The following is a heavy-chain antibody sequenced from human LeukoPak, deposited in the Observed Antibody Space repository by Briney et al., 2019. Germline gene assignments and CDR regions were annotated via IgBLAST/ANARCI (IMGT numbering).Heavy chain of an antibody. D-gene: IGHD5-12*01. V-gene: IGHV1-2*02. Sequence: ASVKVSCKASGYTFTGYYMHWVRQAPGQGLEWMGWINPNSGGTNYAQKFQGRVTMTRDTSISTAYMELSRLRSDDTAVSYCARGDSMVATYYFDYWGQGTLVTVSS. CDR1: GYTFTGYY. CDR3: ARGDSMVATYYFDY. J-gene: IGHJ4*02. CDR2: INPNSGGT.